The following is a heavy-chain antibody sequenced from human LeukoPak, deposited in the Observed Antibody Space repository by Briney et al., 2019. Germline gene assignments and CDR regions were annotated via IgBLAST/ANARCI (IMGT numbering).Heavy chain of an antibody. CDR1: GGSISSGDYY. Sequence: PSQTLSLTCTVSGGSISSGDYYWSWIRQPPGKGLEWLGYIYYSGSTYYNPSLKSRVTISVDTSKNQFSLKLSSVTAADTAVYYCAREGGSYYEGSAFDIWGQGTMVTVSS. J-gene: IGHJ3*02. CDR2: IYYSGST. D-gene: IGHD1-26*01. V-gene: IGHV4-30-4*08. CDR3: AREGGSYYEGSAFDI.